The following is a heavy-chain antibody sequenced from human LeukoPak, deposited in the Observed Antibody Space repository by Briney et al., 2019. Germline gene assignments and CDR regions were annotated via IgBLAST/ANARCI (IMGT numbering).Heavy chain of an antibody. CDR2: ISYDGSNK. J-gene: IGHJ4*02. V-gene: IGHV3-30*04. CDR3: ARGRGVTDVDY. D-gene: IGHD3-10*01. Sequence: GGSLRLSCAASGFTFSSYAMHWVRQAPGKGLEWVAVISYDGSNKYYADSVKGRFTISRDNSKNTLYLQMNSLRAEDTAVYYCARGRGVTDVDYWAREPWSPSPQ. CDR1: GFTFSSYA.